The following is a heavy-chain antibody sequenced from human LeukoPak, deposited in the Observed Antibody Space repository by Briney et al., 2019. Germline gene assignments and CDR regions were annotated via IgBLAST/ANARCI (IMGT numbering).Heavy chain of an antibody. V-gene: IGHV3-48*03. CDR2: ITISGHTK. J-gene: IGHJ5*02. CDR3: ARGDPHADL. Sequence: TGGSLRLSCAAPGFDLNTYEMNWVRQAPGKGLEWIADITISGHTKNYADSVKGRFTISRDNAGTSLYLQMNSLRVEDTGVYYCARGDPHADLWGQGTLVTVSS. CDR1: GFDLNTYE.